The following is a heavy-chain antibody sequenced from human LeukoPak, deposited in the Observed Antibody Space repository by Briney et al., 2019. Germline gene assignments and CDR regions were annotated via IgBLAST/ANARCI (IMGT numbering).Heavy chain of an antibody. CDR2: INPIVGST. CDR1: GYTFTSYD. J-gene: IGHJ6*02. CDR3: AREARRYCSSTSCYGPRESDNYYGMDV. V-gene: IGHV1-46*01. Sequence: ASVKVSCKASGYTFTSYDMNWVRQAPGQGLEWMGIINPIVGSTRYAQKFQGRVTMTRDTSTSTVYMELSSLRSEDSAVYYCAREARRYCSSTSCYGPRESDNYYGMDVWGQGTTVTVSS. D-gene: IGHD2-2*01.